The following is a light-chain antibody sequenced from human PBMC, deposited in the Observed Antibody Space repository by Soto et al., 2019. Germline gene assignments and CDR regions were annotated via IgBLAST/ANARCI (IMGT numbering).Light chain of an antibody. CDR1: QSVSSN. CDR2: GAS. V-gene: IGKV3-15*01. Sequence: EIVMTHSPATLSVSPGERATLSCRASQSVSSNLAWFQHKPGQAPRLLIYGASTRVNGISARFSGSGSGTEFTLTISSLQSEDFAVYYCQQYNNWPPWTFGQGTKVEIK. J-gene: IGKJ1*01. CDR3: QQYNNWPPWT.